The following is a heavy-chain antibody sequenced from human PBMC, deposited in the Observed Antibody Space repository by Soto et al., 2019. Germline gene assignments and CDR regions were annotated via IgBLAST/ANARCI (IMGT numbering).Heavy chain of an antibody. D-gene: IGHD5-18*01. Sequence: QVQLVESGGGVVQPGRSLRLSCAASGFTFSSYGMHWVRQAPGKGLEWVAVIWYDGSNKYYADSVKGRFTISRDNSKNTLYLQMTSLRAEDTAVYYCARGSIQLWLHWGQGTLVTVSS. CDR2: IWYDGSNK. CDR1: GFTFSSYG. V-gene: IGHV3-33*01. J-gene: IGHJ4*02. CDR3: ARGSIQLWLH.